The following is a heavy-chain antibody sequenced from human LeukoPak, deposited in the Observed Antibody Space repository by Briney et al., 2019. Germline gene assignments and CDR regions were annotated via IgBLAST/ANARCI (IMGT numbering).Heavy chain of an antibody. CDR2: INHSGST. CDR1: GGSFSSYY. CDR3: ARDRNTAMTSTGEYYFDY. Sequence: SETLSLTCAVYGGSFSSYYWSWIRQPPGKGLEWIGEINHSGSTNYNPSLKSRVTISVDTSKNQFSLKLSSVTAADTAVYYCARDRNTAMTSTGEYYFDYWGQGTLVTVSS. J-gene: IGHJ4*02. V-gene: IGHV4-34*01. D-gene: IGHD5-18*01.